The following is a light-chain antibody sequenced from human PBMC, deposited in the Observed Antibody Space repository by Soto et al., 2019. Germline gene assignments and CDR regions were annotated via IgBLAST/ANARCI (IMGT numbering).Light chain of an antibody. V-gene: IGLV2-14*01. CDR3: SAYTTSSTPV. Sequence: QSALTQPASVSGSPGQSITISCTGTSSDVGGYNYVSWYQQHPGKAPKLMIYEVSNRPSGVSNRFSGSKSGNTASLTISGLQHADEADYYCSAYTTSSTPVFGGGTKLTVL. CDR1: SSDVGGYNY. J-gene: IGLJ2*01. CDR2: EVS.